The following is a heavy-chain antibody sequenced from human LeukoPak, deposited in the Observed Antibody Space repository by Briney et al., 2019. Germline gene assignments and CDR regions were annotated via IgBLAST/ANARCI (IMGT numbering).Heavy chain of an antibody. CDR1: GFTFRTYA. CDR2: ISGSGGST. CDR3: AKDLWRNYPPRGGNFDI. D-gene: IGHD1-7*01. V-gene: IGHV3-23*01. Sequence: GGSLRLSCAASGFTFRTYAMTWVRQAPGKGLEWVSTISGSGGSTYYADSVKGRFTISRDSSKNTLFLQMNSLRAEDTAVYYCAKDLWRNYPPRGGNFDIWGQGTMVTVSS. J-gene: IGHJ3*02.